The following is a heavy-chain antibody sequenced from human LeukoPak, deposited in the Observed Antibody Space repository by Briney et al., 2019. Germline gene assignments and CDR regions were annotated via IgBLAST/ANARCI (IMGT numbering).Heavy chain of an antibody. CDR1: GYTFTSYG. CDR3: ATDVDAGHGRIF. Sequence: ASVKVSCKASGYTFTSYGISWVRQAPGQGLEWMGWINAYNGNTNYAQKVQGRVTMTEDTSTDTAYMELSSLRSEDTAVYYCATDVDAGHGRIFWGQGTLVTVSS. D-gene: IGHD1-26*01. V-gene: IGHV1-18*01. CDR2: INAYNGNT. J-gene: IGHJ4*02.